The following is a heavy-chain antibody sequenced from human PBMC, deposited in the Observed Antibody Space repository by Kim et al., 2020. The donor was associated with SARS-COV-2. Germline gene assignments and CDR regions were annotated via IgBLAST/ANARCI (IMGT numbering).Heavy chain of an antibody. Sequence: ASVKVSCKASNDTFTTYGISWVRQAPGQGLEWMGWIGGYSGDTNYAQKFQGRVTMTTDTSASTAYMELRSLRSDDTAVYYCAADRSYSSWWDIDYWGQGTLVTVSS. CDR2: IGGYSGDT. J-gene: IGHJ4*02. D-gene: IGHD6-19*01. V-gene: IGHV1-18*01. CDR3: AADRSYSSWWDIDY. CDR1: NDTFTTYG.